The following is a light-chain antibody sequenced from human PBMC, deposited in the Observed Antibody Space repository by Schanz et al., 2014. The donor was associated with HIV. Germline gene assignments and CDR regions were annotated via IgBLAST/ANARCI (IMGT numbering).Light chain of an antibody. CDR3: AGWDDSLNVWV. V-gene: IGLV1-44*01. J-gene: IGLJ3*02. Sequence: QSALTQPPSASGTPGQRVTISCSGSSSNINFNAVNWYQHLPGKGPKLLIYATYNRPSGVPDRFSGSGSDTSASLAISGLQSEDEADYYCAGWDDSLNVWVFGGGTKLTVL. CDR1: SSNINFNA. CDR2: ATY.